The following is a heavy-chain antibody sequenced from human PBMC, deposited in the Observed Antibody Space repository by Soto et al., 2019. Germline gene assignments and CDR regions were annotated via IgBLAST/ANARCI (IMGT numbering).Heavy chain of an antibody. CDR3: ARGGAVAGPFAY. CDR1: GGSLIGYY. CDR2: INHSGST. V-gene: IGHV4-34*01. Sequence: QVQLQQWGAGPLKPSETLSLTCAVYGGSLIGYYWSWIRQPPGMALEWIGEINHSGSTNYNPSLKSRVTISVDTSKNHIALKVMSVIVADTATFYCARGGAVAGPFAYWGQGTQVTVSS. D-gene: IGHD6-19*01. J-gene: IGHJ4*02.